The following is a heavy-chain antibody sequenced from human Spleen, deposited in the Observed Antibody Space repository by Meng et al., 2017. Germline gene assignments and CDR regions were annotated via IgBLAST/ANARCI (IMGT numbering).Heavy chain of an antibody. CDR2: IIPVFGTE. CDR1: GGTFSSYA. J-gene: IGHJ6*02. Sequence: SVKVSCKASGGTFSSYAISWVRQAPGQGLEWMGGIIPVFGTENYAQKFQGRVTITTDDSTTTAYMELSSLGSEDTAIYYCARAHYSGWPIYAMSIWGQGTTVTVSS. D-gene: IGHD6-19*01. CDR3: ARAHYSGWPIYAMSI. V-gene: IGHV1-69*05.